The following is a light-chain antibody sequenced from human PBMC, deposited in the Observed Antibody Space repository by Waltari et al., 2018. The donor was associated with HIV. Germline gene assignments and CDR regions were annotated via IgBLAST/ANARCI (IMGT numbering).Light chain of an antibody. V-gene: IGLV2-14*01. CDR2: DVS. CDR1: SSDVGGSNY. J-gene: IGLJ3*02. CDR3: SSYTTSSTWV. Sequence: QSALTQPASVSESPGQSITISCTGPSSDVGGSNYVSWYQQHPGKAPTLMIYDVSNRPSGVSYRYSGSKSGNTASLTISGLQAEDEADYYCSSYTTSSTWVFGGGTKLTVL.